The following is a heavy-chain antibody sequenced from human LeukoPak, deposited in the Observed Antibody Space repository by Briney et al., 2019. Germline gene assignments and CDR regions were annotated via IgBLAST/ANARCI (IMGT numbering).Heavy chain of an antibody. CDR1: GFTFSSYE. CDR2: ISYDGSNK. Sequence: GGSLRLSCAASGFTFSSYEMNWVRQAPGKGLEWVAVISYDGSNKYYADSVKGRFTISRDNSKNTLYLQMNSLRAEDTAVYYCAGPRPTYYYDSSGYYSGSDAFDIWGQGTMVTVSS. D-gene: IGHD3-22*01. V-gene: IGHV3-30*03. CDR3: AGPRPTYYYDSSGYYSGSDAFDI. J-gene: IGHJ3*02.